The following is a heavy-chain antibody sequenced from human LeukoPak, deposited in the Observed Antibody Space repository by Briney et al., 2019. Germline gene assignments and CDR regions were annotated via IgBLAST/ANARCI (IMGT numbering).Heavy chain of an antibody. V-gene: IGHV3-23*01. D-gene: IGHD2-21*02. CDR2: ISGSGGST. CDR1: RFTFSSYA. CDR3: ARGQPGAYCGGDCYIRSFDY. J-gene: IGHJ4*02. Sequence: PGGSLRLSCAASRFTFSSYAMSWVRQAPGKGLEWVSAISGSGGSTYYEDSVKGRFTISRDNSKNTLYLQMNSLRAEDTAVYYCARGQPGAYCGGDCYIRSFDYWGQGTLVTVSS.